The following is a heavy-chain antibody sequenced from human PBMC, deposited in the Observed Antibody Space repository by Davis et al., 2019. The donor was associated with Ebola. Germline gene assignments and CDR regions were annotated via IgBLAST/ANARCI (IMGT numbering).Heavy chain of an antibody. D-gene: IGHD1-1*01. Sequence: PGGSLRLSCAVSGGSFGDYLWSWIRQSPGKGLEWIGEINESGFTNYNPSLKSRVSISIDTSKNQFSLNLISVTAADTAVYYCARHITGNRAFDIWGQGTVVTASS. CDR1: GGSFGDYL. J-gene: IGHJ3*02. CDR3: ARHITGNRAFDI. CDR2: INESGFT. V-gene: IGHV4-34*01.